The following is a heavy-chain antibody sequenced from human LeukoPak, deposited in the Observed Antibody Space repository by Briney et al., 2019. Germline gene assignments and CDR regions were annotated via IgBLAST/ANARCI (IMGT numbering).Heavy chain of an antibody. V-gene: IGHV1-18*01. D-gene: IGHD3-10*01. CDR1: GYMFTSYA. CDR2: ISVYNGKT. CDR3: ARGSGSPYYYYMDV. Sequence: ASVTVSCQASGYMFTSYAIHWVREAPGQGLEWLGWISVYNGKTDYAEGLQGRVTMNTDRSTNTAFMELRSLRSDDTAIYFCARGSGSPYYYYMDVWGKGAAVTVSS. J-gene: IGHJ6*03.